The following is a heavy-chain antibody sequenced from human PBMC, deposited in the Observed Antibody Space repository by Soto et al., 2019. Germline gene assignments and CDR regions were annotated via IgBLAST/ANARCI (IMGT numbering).Heavy chain of an antibody. J-gene: IGHJ4*02. D-gene: IGHD2-15*01. Sequence: SETLSLTCTVSGGSSSSGGYYWSWIRQHPGKGLEWIGYIYYSGSTYYDPSLKSRVTISVDTSKNQFSLKLSSVTAADTAVYYCARYASVVVAATMPYYLGNWGQGTLVTGSS. CDR1: GGSSSSGGYY. CDR2: IYYSGST. CDR3: ARYASVVVAATMPYYLGN. V-gene: IGHV4-31*03.